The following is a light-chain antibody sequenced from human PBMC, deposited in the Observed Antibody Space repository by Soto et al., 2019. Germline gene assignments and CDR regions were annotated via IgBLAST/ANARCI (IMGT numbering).Light chain of an antibody. CDR3: CSYAGSSTVL. V-gene: IGLV2-23*01. J-gene: IGLJ2*01. Sequence: QSALTQPASVSGSPGQSITISCTGTSSDVGGYNLVSWYQQHSGIAPKLMIYEGNKRPSGVSNRVSGSKSGNTASLTISGLQAEDEANYYCCSYAGSSTVLFGGGTKLTVL. CDR2: EGN. CDR1: SSDVGGYNL.